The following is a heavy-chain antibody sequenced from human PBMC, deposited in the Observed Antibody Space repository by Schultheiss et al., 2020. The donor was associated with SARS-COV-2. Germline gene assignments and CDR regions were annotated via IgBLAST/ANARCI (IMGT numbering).Heavy chain of an antibody. Sequence: GESLKISCAASGFTFSSYEMNWVRQAPGKGLEWVSYISTSVSSISYADSVKGRFTISRDNAKNSLYLQMNSLRAEDTAVYYCASPRSIGYSSGWYAYWGQGTLVTVSS. J-gene: IGHJ4*02. CDR3: ASPRSIGYSSGWYAY. V-gene: IGHV3-48*03. D-gene: IGHD6-19*01. CDR1: GFTFSSYE. CDR2: ISTSVSSI.